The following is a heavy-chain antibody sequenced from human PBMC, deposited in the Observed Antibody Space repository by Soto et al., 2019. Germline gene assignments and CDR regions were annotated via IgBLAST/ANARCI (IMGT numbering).Heavy chain of an antibody. D-gene: IGHD3-22*01. J-gene: IGHJ4*02. CDR1: GYTFTGYY. Sequence: ASVKVSCKASGYTFTGYYMYWVRQAPGQGLEWMGIINPSGGSTSYAQKFQGRVTMTRDTSTSTVYMELSSLRSEDTAVYYCARGGDYYDSSDYYSSPFDYWGQGTLVTVSS. CDR2: INPSGGST. CDR3: ARGGDYYDSSDYYSSPFDY. V-gene: IGHV1-46*03.